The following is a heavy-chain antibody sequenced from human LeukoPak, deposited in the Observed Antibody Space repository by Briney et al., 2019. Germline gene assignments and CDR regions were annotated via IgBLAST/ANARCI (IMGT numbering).Heavy chain of an antibody. Sequence: PGGSLRLSCAASGFTFSSYGMSWVRQAPGKGLEWVSAISGSGGSTYYADSVKGRFTISRGNSKNTLYLQMNSLRAEDTALYYCAREKGSGYYLTYYYYMDVWGKGTTVTVFS. CDR2: ISGSGGST. CDR1: GFTFSSYG. D-gene: IGHD3-22*01. J-gene: IGHJ6*03. V-gene: IGHV3-23*01. CDR3: AREKGSGYYLTYYYYMDV.